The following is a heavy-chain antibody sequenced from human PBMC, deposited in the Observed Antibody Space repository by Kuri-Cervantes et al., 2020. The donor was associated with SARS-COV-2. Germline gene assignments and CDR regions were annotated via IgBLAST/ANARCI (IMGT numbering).Heavy chain of an antibody. Sequence: GSLRLSCTVSGGSISSSSYYWGWIRQPPGKGLEWIGSIYYSGSTSYNPSLKSRVTISVDTSKNQFSLKLSSVTAADTAVYYCTREEFQLGYCSSTSCYNGVGFDYWGQGTLVTVSS. CDR3: TREEFQLGYCSSTSCYNGVGFDY. CDR2: IYYSGST. V-gene: IGHV4-39*07. CDR1: GGSISSSSYY. D-gene: IGHD2-2*02. J-gene: IGHJ4*02.